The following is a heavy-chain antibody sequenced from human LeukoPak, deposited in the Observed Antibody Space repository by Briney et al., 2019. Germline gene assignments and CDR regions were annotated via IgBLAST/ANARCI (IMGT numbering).Heavy chain of an antibody. J-gene: IGHJ4*02. CDR1: GFTFSSYA. V-gene: IGHV3-23*01. CDR3: AKVDRWQLDEAFDY. Sequence: GGSLRLSCAASGFTFSSYAMSWVRQAPGKGLEWVSAISGSGGSTYYADSVKGRFTISRDNSKNTLYLQMNSLRAGDTAVYYCAKVDRWQLDEAFDYWGQGTLVTVSS. D-gene: IGHD2-15*01. CDR2: ISGSGGST.